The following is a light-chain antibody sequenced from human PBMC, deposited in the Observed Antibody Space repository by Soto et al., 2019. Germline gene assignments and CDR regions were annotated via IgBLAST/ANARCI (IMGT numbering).Light chain of an antibody. V-gene: IGLV1-44*01. CDR2: SNN. Sequence: QAVVTQPPSASGTPGQRVTICCSGSSSNIGSNTVNWYQQRPGTAPKLLIYSNNQRPSGVPDRFSGSKSGTSASLAISGLQSEDEADYYCAAWDDSLNGLVFGGGTKLTVL. CDR1: SSNIGSNT. CDR3: AAWDDSLNGLV. J-gene: IGLJ2*01.